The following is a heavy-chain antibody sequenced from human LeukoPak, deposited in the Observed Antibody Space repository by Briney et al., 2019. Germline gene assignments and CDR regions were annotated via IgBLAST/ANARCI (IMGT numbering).Heavy chain of an antibody. D-gene: IGHD3-22*01. CDR2: INHSGST. J-gene: IGHJ4*02. CDR1: GGSFSGYY. Sequence: SETLSLTCAVYGGSFSGYYWSWIRQPPGKGLEWIGEINHSGSTNYNPSLKSRVTISVDTSKNQFSLKLSSVTAADTAVYYCARGDSSGWFDYWGQGTLVTVSS. V-gene: IGHV4-34*01. CDR3: ARGDSSGWFDY.